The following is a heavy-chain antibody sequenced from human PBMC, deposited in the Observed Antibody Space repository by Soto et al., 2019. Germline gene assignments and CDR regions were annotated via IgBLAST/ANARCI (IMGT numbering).Heavy chain of an antibody. D-gene: IGHD2-2*01. CDR3: ASSPRGYCSSTSCRELGNHYGMDV. Sequence: PGESLKISGKGSGYRFTNYWIGWVRQMPGKGLEWMGIIYPGDSYTNYSPSFQGHVTISADKSISTAYLQWSSLKASDTAMYYCASSPRGYCSSTSCRELGNHYGMDVWGQGTTVTVSS. CDR2: IYPGDSYT. CDR1: GYRFTNYW. J-gene: IGHJ6*02. V-gene: IGHV5-51*01.